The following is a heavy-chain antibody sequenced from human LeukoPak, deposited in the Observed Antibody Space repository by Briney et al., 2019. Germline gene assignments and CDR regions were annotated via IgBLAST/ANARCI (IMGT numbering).Heavy chain of an antibody. CDR3: AREEVTMVRGVNY. V-gene: IGHV4-4*02. CDR1: GGSISSSNW. J-gene: IGHJ4*02. D-gene: IGHD3-10*01. CDR2: IYHSGST. Sequence: SGTLSLTCAVSGGSISSSNWWSWVRQPPGKGLEWIGEIYHSGSTNYNPSLKSRVTISVDKSKNQFSLKLSSVTAADTAVYYCAREEVTMVRGVNYWGQGTLVTVSS.